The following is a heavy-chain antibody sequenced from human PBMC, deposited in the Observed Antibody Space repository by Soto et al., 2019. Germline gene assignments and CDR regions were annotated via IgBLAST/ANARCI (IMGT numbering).Heavy chain of an antibody. Sequence: QVQLVQSGAEVKKPGSSVKVSCKASGGTFSSYTISWVRQAPGQGLEWMGRIIPILGIANYAQKFQGRVXITADKSTSTAXXXLXXLRSEDTAVYYCARDAWSCSSISCYGSSYYYGMDVWGQGTTVTVSS. CDR2: IIPILGIA. CDR1: GGTFSSYT. D-gene: IGHD2-2*01. CDR3: ARDAWSCSSISCYGSSYYYGMDV. J-gene: IGHJ6*02. V-gene: IGHV1-69*08.